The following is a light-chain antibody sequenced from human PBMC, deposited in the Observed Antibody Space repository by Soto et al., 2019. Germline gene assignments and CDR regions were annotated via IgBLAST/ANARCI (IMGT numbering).Light chain of an antibody. CDR1: QSVSIK. CDR3: QKYNNWPPIT. J-gene: IGKJ5*01. Sequence: EIVMTQSPATLSVSPGERATLSCRASQSVSIKLAWYQQKPGQAPRLLIYDTSTRATGIPDRFSGSGSGTEFTLTISRLQSEDFAVYYCQKYNNWPPITVGQGTRLEI. V-gene: IGKV3-15*01. CDR2: DTS.